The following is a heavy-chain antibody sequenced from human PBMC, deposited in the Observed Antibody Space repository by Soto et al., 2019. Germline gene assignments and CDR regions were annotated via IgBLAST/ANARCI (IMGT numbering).Heavy chain of an antibody. CDR3: TRGAPYDTSGYPFVY. V-gene: IGHV1-69*01. CDR2: ILPIYGTT. Sequence: QVQLVQSGAEVKKPGSSVRVSCKASGATFSSYHISWVRQAPGQGLEWMGGILPIYGTTNYAQKFQGRVTTTADESTGTAYMELSSLRSEVTAVYYCTRGAPYDTSGYPFVYWGQGTLVTVSS. CDR1: GATFSSYH. D-gene: IGHD3-22*01. J-gene: IGHJ4*02.